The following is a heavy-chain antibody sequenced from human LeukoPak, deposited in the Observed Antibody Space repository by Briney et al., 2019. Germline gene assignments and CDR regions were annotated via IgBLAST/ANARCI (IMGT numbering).Heavy chain of an antibody. CDR2: IIPILGIA. Sequence: SVKVSCKASGGTFSSYAISWVRQAPGQGLEWMGRIIPILGIANYAQKFQGRVTITADKSTSTAYMELSSLRSEDTAVHYCASPFPKYGSGRYYYYGMDVWGQGTTVTVSS. D-gene: IGHD3-10*01. CDR1: GGTFSSYA. J-gene: IGHJ6*02. V-gene: IGHV1-69*04. CDR3: ASPFPKYGSGRYYYYGMDV.